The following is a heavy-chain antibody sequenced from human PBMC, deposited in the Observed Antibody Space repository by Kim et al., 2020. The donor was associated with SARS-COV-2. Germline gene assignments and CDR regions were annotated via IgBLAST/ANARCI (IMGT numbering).Heavy chain of an antibody. CDR3: VKPLRGLLPPSPFES. CDR1: GFTFSDFA. CDR2: ISFNGREK. J-gene: IGHJ5*01. V-gene: IGHV3-30-3*02. Sequence: GGSLRLSCAASGFTFSDFAMHWVRQAPGKGLEWMSFISFNGREKYFADSVKGRFTVSRDNSKNISYLEMNSLTRDDTAIYYCVKPLRGLLPPSPFESWGQGILVTGSS. D-gene: IGHD2-15*01.